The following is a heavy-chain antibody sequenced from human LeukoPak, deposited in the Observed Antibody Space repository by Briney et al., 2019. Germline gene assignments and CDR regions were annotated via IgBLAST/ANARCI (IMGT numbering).Heavy chain of an antibody. CDR3: ARGLAVAGDY. CDR1: GGSFSGYY. V-gene: IGHV4-34*01. Sequence: SETLSLTCAVYGGSFSGYYWSWIRQPPGKGLEWIGEINHSGSTNYNPSLKNRVTISVDTSKNQFSLKLSSVTAADTAVYYCARGLAVAGDYWGQGTLVTVSS. D-gene: IGHD6-19*01. CDR2: INHSGST. J-gene: IGHJ4*02.